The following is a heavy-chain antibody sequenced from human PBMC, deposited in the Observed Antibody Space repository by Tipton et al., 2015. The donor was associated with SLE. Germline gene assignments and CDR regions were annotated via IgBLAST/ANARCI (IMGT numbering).Heavy chain of an antibody. CDR3: ARDGAVADAFDY. CDR2: IIPIFETP. V-gene: IGHV1-69*05. J-gene: IGHJ4*02. CDR1: GGSFANYG. D-gene: IGHD6-19*01. Sequence: QLVQSGPEVKKPGSSVKVSCQASGGSFANYGIIWVRQAPGQGLEWMGGIIPIFETPKYAQKFQGRGTITTDESTNTVYMEMSSLRSEDTAVYYCARDGAVADAFDYWGQGTLVTVSS.